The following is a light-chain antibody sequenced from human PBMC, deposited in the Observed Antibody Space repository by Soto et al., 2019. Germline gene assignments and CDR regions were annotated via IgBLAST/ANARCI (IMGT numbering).Light chain of an antibody. CDR3: QQYNNWPPGYT. V-gene: IGKV3-15*01. Sequence: EIVMTQSPATLSVSPGERSTLSCRSSQSVSIKLAWYQQKPGQAPRLLIYGASTRAAGIPARFSGSGSGTEFTLTISSLQSEDSAVYFCQQYNNWPPGYTFGQGTKV. CDR2: GAS. CDR1: QSVSIK. J-gene: IGKJ2*01.